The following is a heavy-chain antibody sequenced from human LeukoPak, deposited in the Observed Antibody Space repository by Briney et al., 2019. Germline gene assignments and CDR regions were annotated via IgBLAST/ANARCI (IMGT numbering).Heavy chain of an antibody. CDR2: ISAYNGNT. Sequence: ASVKVSCKASGGTFSSYAISWVRQAPGQGLEWMGWISAYNGNTNYAQKLQGRVTMTTDTSTSTAYMELRSLRSDDTAVYYCATYSSWYPDDDAFDIWGQGTMVTVSS. J-gene: IGHJ3*02. D-gene: IGHD6-13*01. CDR1: GGTFSSYA. CDR3: ATYSSWYPDDDAFDI. V-gene: IGHV1-18*01.